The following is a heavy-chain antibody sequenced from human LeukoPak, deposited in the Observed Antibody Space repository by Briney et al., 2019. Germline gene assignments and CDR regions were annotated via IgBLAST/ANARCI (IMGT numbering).Heavy chain of an antibody. CDR2: IWYDGSNK. CDR1: GFTFSSYG. J-gene: IGHJ5*02. Sequence: PGGSLRLSCAASGFTFSSYGMHWVRQAPGKGLEWVAAIWYDGSNKYYADSVKGRFTISRDNSKNTLYLQMNSLRAEDTAVYYCARDQDIVVVPAADVWFDPWGQGTLVTVSS. CDR3: ARDQDIVVVPAADVWFDP. V-gene: IGHV3-33*01. D-gene: IGHD2-2*01.